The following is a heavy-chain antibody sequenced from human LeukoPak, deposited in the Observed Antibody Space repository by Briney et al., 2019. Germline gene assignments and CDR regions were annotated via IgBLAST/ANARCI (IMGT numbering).Heavy chain of an antibody. J-gene: IGHJ4*02. CDR1: GGSISNYY. Sequence: PSETLSLTCTVSGGSISNYYWSWIRQPPGKGLEWIGYIYYSGSTNYNPSLKSRVTISVDTSKHQFSLKLNSVTAADTAVYYCARRAYGSGSFNRYYFDYWGQGTLVAVSS. D-gene: IGHD3-10*01. V-gene: IGHV4-59*08. CDR2: IYYSGST. CDR3: ARRAYGSGSFNRYYFDY.